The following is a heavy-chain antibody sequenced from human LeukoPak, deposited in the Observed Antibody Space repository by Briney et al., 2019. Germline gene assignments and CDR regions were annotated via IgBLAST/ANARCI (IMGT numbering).Heavy chain of an antibody. J-gene: IGHJ4*02. D-gene: IGHD4-17*01. CDR3: ARENRGQTYGSLLDY. CDR2: IYYSGST. V-gene: IGHV4-61*05. Sequence: SETLSLTCTVSGDSISSSSYYWGWIRQPPGKGPEWIGNIYYSGSTHYNPSLKSRVTMSLDTSKNEFSLKLSSLTAADTAMYFCARENRGQTYGSLLDYWGQGTLVTVSS. CDR1: GDSISSSSYY.